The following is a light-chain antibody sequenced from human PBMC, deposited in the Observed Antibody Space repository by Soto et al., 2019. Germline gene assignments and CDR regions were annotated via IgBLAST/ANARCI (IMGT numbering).Light chain of an antibody. CDR2: EVN. CDR1: SSDVGTYNY. V-gene: IGLV2-8*01. J-gene: IGLJ1*01. Sequence: QSALTQRPSASGSPGQSVTISCTGTSSDVGTYNYVSWYQQHPGKAPKLMIYEVNKRPSGVPDRFSGSKSGNTASLTVSGLQAEDEDDYYCSSYAGSNNFVFGTGTKLTVL. CDR3: SSYAGSNNFV.